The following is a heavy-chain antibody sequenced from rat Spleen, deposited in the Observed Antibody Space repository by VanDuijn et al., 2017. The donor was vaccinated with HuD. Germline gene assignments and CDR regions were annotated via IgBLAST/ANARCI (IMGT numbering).Heavy chain of an antibody. J-gene: IGHJ2*01. CDR3: ARDRYYGSYYFDY. D-gene: IGHD1-6*01. CDR2: IWNTGDT. CDR1: GFSLTSYN. V-gene: IGHV2-41*01. Sequence: QVQLKESGPGLVQPSQTLSLTCTVAGFSLTSYNVHWVRQPPGKGLEWMGIIWNTGDTRYNSALKSRLSISRDTSKSQVFLKMSSLQTEDTATYYCARDRYYGSYYFDYWGQGVMVTVSS.